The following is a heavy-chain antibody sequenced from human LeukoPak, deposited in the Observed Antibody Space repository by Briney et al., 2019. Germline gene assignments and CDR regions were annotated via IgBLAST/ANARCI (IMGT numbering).Heavy chain of an antibody. V-gene: IGHV3-73*01. J-gene: IGHJ4*02. Sequence: GGSLRLSCAASGFTFSGSAIHWVRQASGKGLELVGRIRSKSDNYATEYAASVKGRFIISRDDSKNTTFLQMNSLKTEDTAVYYCTRVTTVAASDFDYWGQGTQVTVSA. CDR1: GFTFSGSA. CDR2: IRSKSDNYAT. D-gene: IGHD6-19*01. CDR3: TRVTTVAASDFDY.